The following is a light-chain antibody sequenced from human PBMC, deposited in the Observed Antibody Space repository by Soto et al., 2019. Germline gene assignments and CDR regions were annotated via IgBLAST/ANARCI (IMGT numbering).Light chain of an antibody. J-gene: IGKJ1*01. CDR3: QLTSLPPPT. CDR1: ENIRDF. CDR2: GAS. V-gene: IGKV1-39*01. Sequence: IQLTQSPSYLSTSGGDRVTITCRASENIRDFVNWYQQKPGKAPNLLIYGASTLQGGVPSRFSGSGSATDFTLTISSLQHEDFATYYCQLTSLPPPTFGQG.